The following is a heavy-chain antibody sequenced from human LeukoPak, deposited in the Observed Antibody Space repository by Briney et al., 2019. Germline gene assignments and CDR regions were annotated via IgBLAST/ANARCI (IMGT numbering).Heavy chain of an antibody. CDR1: GYTFTNYY. CDR3: ARGSTEMATITFLDY. V-gene: IGHV1-46*01. CDR2: INPSDGST. D-gene: IGHD5-24*01. J-gene: IGHJ4*02. Sequence: ASVKVSCKASGYTFTNYYMHWVRQAPGQGPEWMGIINPSDGSTSYAQKFQGRVTMTRDTSTSTVYMELSSLRSEDTAVYYCARGSTEMATITFLDYWGQGTLVTVSS.